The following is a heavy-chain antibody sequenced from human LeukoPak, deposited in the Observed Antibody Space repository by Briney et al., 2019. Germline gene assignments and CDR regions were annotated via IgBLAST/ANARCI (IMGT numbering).Heavy chain of an antibody. J-gene: IGHJ4*02. D-gene: IGHD2-2*01. Sequence: SVKVSCKASGGTFSSYTISWVRQAPGQGVEWMGGIIHILGIAKYAQKFQGRVTITAHKSTSTAYIELSSLRSEDTAVYYCARAPVVVPAAGGNYFDYWGQGTLVSVSS. CDR1: GGTFSSYT. V-gene: IGHV1-69*10. CDR3: ARAPVVVPAAGGNYFDY. CDR2: IIHILGIA.